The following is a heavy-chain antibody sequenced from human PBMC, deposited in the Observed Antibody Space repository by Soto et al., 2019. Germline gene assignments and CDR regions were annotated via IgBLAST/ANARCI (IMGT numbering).Heavy chain of an antibody. CDR1: GFTFSTYG. CDR3: ARLHCSSSSCYSVGAFDI. J-gene: IGHJ3*02. Sequence: QVQLVESGGGVVQPGRSLRLSCAASGFTFSTYGMHWVRQAPGKGLEWVALIWFDGSDKYYADSVKGRFTISRDNSKNSLHLQMNRLRAEDTAVYYCARLHCSSSSCYSVGAFDIRGQGTMVTVSS. CDR2: IWFDGSDK. D-gene: IGHD2-2*01. V-gene: IGHV3-33*01.